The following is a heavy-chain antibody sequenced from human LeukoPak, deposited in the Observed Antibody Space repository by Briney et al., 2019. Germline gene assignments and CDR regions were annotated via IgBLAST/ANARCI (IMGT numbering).Heavy chain of an antibody. Sequence: SETLSLTCTVSGGSISSSSYYWGWIRQPPGKGLEWIGSIYYSGSTYYNPSLKSRVTISVDTSKNQFSLKLSSVTAADTAVYYCARSRDYDILTGPYYFDYWGQGTLVTVSS. V-gene: IGHV4-39*01. J-gene: IGHJ4*02. CDR2: IYYSGST. CDR3: ARSRDYDILTGPYYFDY. CDR1: GGSISSSSYY. D-gene: IGHD3-9*01.